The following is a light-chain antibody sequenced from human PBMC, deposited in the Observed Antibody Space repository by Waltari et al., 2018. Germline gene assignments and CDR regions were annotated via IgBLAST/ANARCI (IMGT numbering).Light chain of an antibody. CDR2: ENS. CDR1: SSNVGAGYD. J-gene: IGLJ2*01. CDR3: SSYAGSNNVV. V-gene: IGLV1-40*01. Sequence: QSVPTPPPSVSGAPGPRVTISCTGSSSNVGAGYDVPWYQHLPGIAPKLLIKENSNRPSGVPDRFSGSKSGTSASLTVSGLQAEDEADYYCSSYAGSNNVVFGGGTKLTVL.